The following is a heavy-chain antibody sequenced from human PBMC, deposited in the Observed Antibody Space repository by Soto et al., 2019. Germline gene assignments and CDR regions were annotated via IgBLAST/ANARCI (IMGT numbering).Heavy chain of an antibody. D-gene: IGHD2-2*01. CDR2: ISSSGTTI. Sequence: EVQLVESGGGLVQPGGSLRLSCAASGFTFSSYSMNWVRQAPGKGLEWVSYISSSGTTIYYADSVKGRFTISRDNAKNSLYLQMNSLRDEDTAVHYCAGRYCSSTSCSARDYWGQGTLVTVSS. CDR1: GFTFSSYS. V-gene: IGHV3-48*02. J-gene: IGHJ4*02. CDR3: AGRYCSSTSCSARDY.